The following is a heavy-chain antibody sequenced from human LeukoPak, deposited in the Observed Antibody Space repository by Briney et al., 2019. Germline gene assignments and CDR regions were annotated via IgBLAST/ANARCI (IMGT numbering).Heavy chain of an antibody. V-gene: IGHV3-7*01. CDR1: GFTFSTYW. J-gene: IGHJ4*02. CDR3: ASMPLEMATTGHGY. CDR2: IKQDGSEK. Sequence: GGSLRLSCATSGFTFSTYWMSWVRQAPGKGLEWVANIKQDGSEKYYADSVTGRFTISRDNAKNSLYLQMNSLRAEDTAVYYCASMPLEMATTGHGYWGQGTLVTVSS. D-gene: IGHD5-24*01.